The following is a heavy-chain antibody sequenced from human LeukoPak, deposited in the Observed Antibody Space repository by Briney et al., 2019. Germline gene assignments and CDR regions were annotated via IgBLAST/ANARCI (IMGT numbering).Heavy chain of an antibody. CDR3: ARSHPWGMNYYYYYGMDV. CDR1: GFTVSSNY. D-gene: IGHD2-8*02. CDR2: IYSGGIT. Sequence: GGSLRLYCAASGFTVSSNYMTWVRQAPGKGLEWVSLIYSGGITYYADSVKGRFTISRDNSKNTLYLQMNSLRAEDTAVYYCARSHPWGMNYYYYYGMDVWGQGTTVTVSS. V-gene: IGHV3-53*01. J-gene: IGHJ6*02.